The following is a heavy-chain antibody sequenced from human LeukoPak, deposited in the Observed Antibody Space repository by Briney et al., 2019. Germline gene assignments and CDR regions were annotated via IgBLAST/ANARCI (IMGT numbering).Heavy chain of an antibody. Sequence: QPGGSLRLSCAASGFTFSSYWMHWVRQAPGKGLQWVSSITSSGDGTYYADSVKGRFTISRDNSENMLYLQMNSLRVEDTAVYFCAKDRPNYYGSNGHYYRRDGDYWGQGTLVTVSS. J-gene: IGHJ4*02. D-gene: IGHD3-22*01. CDR1: GFTFSSYW. CDR3: AKDRPNYYGSNGHYYRRDGDY. CDR2: ITSSGDGT. V-gene: IGHV3-23*01.